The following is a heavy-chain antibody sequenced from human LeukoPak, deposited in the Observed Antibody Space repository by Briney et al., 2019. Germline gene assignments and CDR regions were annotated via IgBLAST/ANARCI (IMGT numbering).Heavy chain of an antibody. Sequence: SETLSLTCTVSGGSISSGDYYWSWIRQPPGKGLEWIGYIYYSGSTYYNPSLKSRVTISVDTSKNQFSLKLSSVTAADTAVYYCARFENQLPHYYYYYMDVWGKGTTVTVSS. V-gene: IGHV4-30-4*01. CDR2: IYYSGST. J-gene: IGHJ6*03. D-gene: IGHD1-1*01. CDR1: GGSISSGDYY. CDR3: ARFENQLPHYYYYYMDV.